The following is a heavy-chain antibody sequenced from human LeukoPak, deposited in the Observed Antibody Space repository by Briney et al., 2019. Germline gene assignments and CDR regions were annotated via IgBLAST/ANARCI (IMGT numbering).Heavy chain of an antibody. CDR3: AKDQNNGWFGELFSSEPSRGFDP. CDR1: GFTVSSNY. Sequence: GRCLRLSCAVAGFTVSSNYMSWVRQAPGKGLGWASLMYTGGRTYYADSVRGRLTVSRAHSKNPLYLQMNSLRAEDTAVHYCAKDQNNGWFGELFSSEPSRGFDPWGQGTLVTVSP. J-gene: IGHJ5*02. D-gene: IGHD3-10*01. V-gene: IGHV3-66*01. CDR2: MYTGGRT.